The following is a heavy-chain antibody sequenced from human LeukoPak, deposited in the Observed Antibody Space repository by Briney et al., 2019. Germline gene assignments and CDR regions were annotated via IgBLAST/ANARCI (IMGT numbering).Heavy chain of an antibody. J-gene: IGHJ6*02. CDR2: IVVGSGNT. CDR3: AAGLWVYSYYYYYGMDV. CDR1: GFTFTSSA. Sequence: KVSCKASGFTFTSSAMQWVRQARGQRLEWIGWIVVGSGNTNYAQNFQERVTITRDMSTSTAYMELSSLRSEDTAVYYCAAGLWVYSYYYYYGMDVWGQGATVTVSS. V-gene: IGHV1-58*02. D-gene: IGHD3-16*01.